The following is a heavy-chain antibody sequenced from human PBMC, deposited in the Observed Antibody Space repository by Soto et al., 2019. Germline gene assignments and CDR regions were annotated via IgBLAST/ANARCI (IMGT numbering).Heavy chain of an antibody. CDR3: AKYYYGSGTNRAFDY. Sequence: GGSLRLSCAASGFPFSSYAMSWVRHAPGKGLEWVSDISGSGGSTYSADSVKGRFTISRDNSKTTLYLQMNSLRAEDTAVYYCAKYYYGSGTNRAFDYWGQGTLVTVSS. CDR1: GFPFSSYA. CDR2: ISGSGGST. D-gene: IGHD3-10*01. J-gene: IGHJ4*02. V-gene: IGHV3-23*01.